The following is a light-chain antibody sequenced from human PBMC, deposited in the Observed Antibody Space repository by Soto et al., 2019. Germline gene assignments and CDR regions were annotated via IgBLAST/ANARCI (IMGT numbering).Light chain of an antibody. CDR3: VMFHVNDFGV. Sequence: QAVVTQEPSLTVSPGGTVTLTCGSSTGAVTSGHYPGWFQQKAGQPPRALIYRTGDKYSWTPARFSGSLLGGKAALTLSDVQPEDEADYFCVMFHVNDFGVFGGGTKLTVL. CDR1: TGAVTSGHY. J-gene: IGLJ3*02. V-gene: IGLV7-43*01. CDR2: RTG.